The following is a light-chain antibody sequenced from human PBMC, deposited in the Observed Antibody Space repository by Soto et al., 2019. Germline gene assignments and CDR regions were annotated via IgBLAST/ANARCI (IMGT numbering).Light chain of an antibody. CDR2: QVS. V-gene: IGKV2-30*02. CDR3: MQGTHWPRS. Sequence: DVVMTQSPLSLPVTLGQPASISCRSNQSLVHSNGNTYLNWFQQRPGQSPRRLIYQVSNRDSGVPDRFSVSGSGTDFTLKISRVEAEDIGVYYYCMQGTHWPRSFGGGTKVETK. J-gene: IGKJ4*01. CDR1: QSLVHSNGNTY.